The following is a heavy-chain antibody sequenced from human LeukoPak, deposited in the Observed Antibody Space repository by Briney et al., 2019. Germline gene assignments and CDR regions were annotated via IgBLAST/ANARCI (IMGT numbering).Heavy chain of an antibody. CDR2: INHSGST. J-gene: IGHJ6*03. CDR1: GGSFSGYY. Sequence: KPSETLSPTCAVYGGSFSGYYWSWIRQPPGKGLEWIGEINHSGSTNYNPSLKSRVTISVDTSKNQFSLKLSSVTAADTAVYYCARAHDYYYYMDVWGKGTTVTVSS. CDR3: ARAHDYYYYMDV. V-gene: IGHV4-34*01.